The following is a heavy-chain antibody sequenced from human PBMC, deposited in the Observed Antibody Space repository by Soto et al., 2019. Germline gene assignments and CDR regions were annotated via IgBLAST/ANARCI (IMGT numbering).Heavy chain of an antibody. CDR3: AKDFVRAFDV. V-gene: IGHV3-23*01. CDR1: GFTFSSYA. CDR2: ISLSGGST. Sequence: EVLLLESGGGLVQPGGSLRLSCAASGFTFSSYAMTWVRQAPGKGLEWVSTISLSGGSTYYADSVEGRFTISRDNSKNMLFLQMNSLSAEDTAVYYCAKDFVRAFDVWGQGTMVTVSS. J-gene: IGHJ3*01.